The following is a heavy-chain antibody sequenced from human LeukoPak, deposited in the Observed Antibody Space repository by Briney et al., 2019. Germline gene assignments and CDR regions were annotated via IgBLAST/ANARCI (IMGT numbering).Heavy chain of an antibody. V-gene: IGHV4-34*01. D-gene: IGHD5-18*01. CDR1: GGSFSGYY. CDR2: INHSGST. Sequence: SETLSLTCAVYGGSFSGYYWSWIRQPPGKGLEWIGEINHSGSTNYNPSLKSRVTISVDTSKNQFSLKLSSVTAADTAVYYCARGRQLWLRLFCWFDPWGQGTLVTVSS. J-gene: IGHJ5*02. CDR3: ARGRQLWLRLFCWFDP.